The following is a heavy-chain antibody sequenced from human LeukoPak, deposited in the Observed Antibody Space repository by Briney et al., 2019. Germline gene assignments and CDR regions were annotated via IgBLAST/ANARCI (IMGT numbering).Heavy chain of an antibody. CDR1: GGSISSDDYY. Sequence: SETLSLTGTVSGGSISSDDYYWSWIRQPPGKGLEWLGYIYYSGSTYYNPSLKSRVTISVDTSKNQFSLKLSPVTAADTAVYYCARSLYYYDSSGYFRPYYFDYWGQGTLVTVSS. J-gene: IGHJ4*02. CDR3: ARSLYYYDSSGYFRPYYFDY. V-gene: IGHV4-30-4*01. D-gene: IGHD3-22*01. CDR2: IYYSGST.